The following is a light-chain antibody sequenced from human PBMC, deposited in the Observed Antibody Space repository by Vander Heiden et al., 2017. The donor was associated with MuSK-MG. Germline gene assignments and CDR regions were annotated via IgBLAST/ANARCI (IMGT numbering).Light chain of an antibody. CDR3: CSFEGSSPPVM. V-gene: IGLV2-23*02. CDR1: SSDVGNYNM. Sequence: QSALTQPASVSGSPGQSITISCTGSSSDVGNYNMVSWYQHHPGTAPELMILDVNQRPSGVSNRFSGSKSGNTAFRTISRLQVEDEADYYCCSFEGSSPPVMFGGGTKLTVL. CDR2: DVN. J-gene: IGLJ3*02.